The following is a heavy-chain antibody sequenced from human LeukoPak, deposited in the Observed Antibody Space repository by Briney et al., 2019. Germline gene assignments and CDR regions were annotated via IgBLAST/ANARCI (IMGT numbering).Heavy chain of an antibody. CDR1: GYTFTSYA. J-gene: IGHJ4*02. Sequence: GASVKVSCKASGYTFTSYAMHWVRQAPGQRLEWMGWINAGNGNTKYSQKFQGRVTITRDTSASTAYMELSSLRSEDTAVYYCAREGAVAGSYYFDYWGQGTLVTVSS. CDR2: INAGNGNT. CDR3: AREGAVAGSYYFDY. D-gene: IGHD6-19*01. V-gene: IGHV1-3*01.